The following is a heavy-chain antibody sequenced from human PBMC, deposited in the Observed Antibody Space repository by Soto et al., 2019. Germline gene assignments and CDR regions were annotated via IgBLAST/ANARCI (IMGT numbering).Heavy chain of an antibody. CDR2: INPSGGST. J-gene: IGHJ6*02. D-gene: IGHD6-6*01. CDR3: AREQEQLVGGMDV. V-gene: IGHV1-46*01. Sequence: ASVKVSCKASGYTFTSYYMHWVRQAPGQGLEWMGIINPSGGSTSYAQKFQGRVTMTRDTYTSTVYMELSSLRSEDTAVYYCAREQEQLVGGMDVWGQGNTVTVSS. CDR1: GYTFTSYY.